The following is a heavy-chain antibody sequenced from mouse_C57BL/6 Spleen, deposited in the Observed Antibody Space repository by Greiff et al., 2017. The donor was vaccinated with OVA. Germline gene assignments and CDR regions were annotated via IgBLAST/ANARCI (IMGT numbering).Heavy chain of an antibody. Sequence: DVKLVESGGGLVKPGGSLKLSCAASGFTFSSYAMSWVRQTPEKRLEWVATISDGGSYTYYPDNVKGRFTISRDNAKNNLYLQMSHLKSEDTAMYYCAREDSNYLFAYWGQGTLVTVSA. CDR1: GFTFSSYA. CDR2: ISDGGSYT. D-gene: IGHD2-5*01. J-gene: IGHJ3*01. CDR3: AREDSNYLFAY. V-gene: IGHV5-4*01.